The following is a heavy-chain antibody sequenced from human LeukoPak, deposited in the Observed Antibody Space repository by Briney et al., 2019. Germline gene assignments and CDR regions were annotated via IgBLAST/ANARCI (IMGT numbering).Heavy chain of an antibody. V-gene: IGHV3-30-3*01. CDR2: ISYDGSNK. CDR1: GFTFSSYA. J-gene: IGHJ4*02. D-gene: IGHD5-24*01. Sequence: GRSLRLSCAASGFTFSSYAMHWVRQAPGKGQEWVAVISYDGSNKYYADSVKGRFTISRDNSKNTLYLQMNSLRAEDTAVYYCAREMATILDYWGQGTLVTVSS. CDR3: AREMATILDY.